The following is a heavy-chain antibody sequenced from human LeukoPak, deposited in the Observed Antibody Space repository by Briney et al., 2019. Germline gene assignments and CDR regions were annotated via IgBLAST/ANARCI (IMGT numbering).Heavy chain of an antibody. CDR2: IYYSGST. V-gene: IGHV4-59*11. CDR3: ARWISKKSTVTTPGKFDP. Sequence: SETLSLTCTVPGGSLSSHYWSWIRQPPGKGLEGIGYIYYSGSTNYNPSLKSRVTISVDTSKNQFSLKLSSVTAADTAVYYCARWISKKSTVTTPGKFDPWGQGTLVTVSS. CDR1: GGSLSSHY. J-gene: IGHJ5*02. D-gene: IGHD4-11*01.